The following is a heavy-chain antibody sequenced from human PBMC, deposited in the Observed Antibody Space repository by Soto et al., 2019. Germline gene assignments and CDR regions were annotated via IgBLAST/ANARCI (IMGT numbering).Heavy chain of an antibody. CDR2: IYYSGAT. J-gene: IGHJ4*02. CDR1: GGSISSSTYY. CDR3: ARVGIESTTVYY. D-gene: IGHD1-1*01. Sequence: SETLSLTCLVSGGSISSSTYYWGWIRQPPGKGLEWIGSIYYSGATYYNPSLRSRITISMDRSKNHFSLKLTSVTAADTAIYYCARVGIESTTVYYWSQVRLVTVSS. V-gene: IGHV4-39*02.